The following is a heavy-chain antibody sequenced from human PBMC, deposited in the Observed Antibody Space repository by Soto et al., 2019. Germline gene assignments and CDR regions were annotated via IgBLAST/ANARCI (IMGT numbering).Heavy chain of an antibody. CDR1: GFTFSSYA. V-gene: IGHV3-23*01. CDR3: AKVQSGIVVFWFDP. CDR2: ISGSGGST. Sequence: EVQLLESGGGLVQPGVSLRLSCAASGFTFSSYAMSWVRQAPGKGLEWVSAISGSGGSTYYADSVKGRFTISSDNSKNTLDLHMNSLRAEDTAVYYCAKVQSGIVVFWFDPWGQGTLVTVSS. D-gene: IGHD3-22*01. J-gene: IGHJ5*02.